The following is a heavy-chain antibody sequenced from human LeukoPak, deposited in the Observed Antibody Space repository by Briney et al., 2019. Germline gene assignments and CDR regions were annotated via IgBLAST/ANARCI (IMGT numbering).Heavy chain of an antibody. CDR2: ISGSGGTT. Sequence: PGGSLRLSCAASGFTFSTYAMSWVRQAPGKGLEWVSAISGSGGTTYYADSVKGRFTISRDNSKNTLYLQLNSLRAEDTAAYYCAKGLRAILPADFDSWGQGTLVTVSS. J-gene: IGHJ4*02. V-gene: IGHV3-23*01. CDR1: GFTFSTYA. CDR3: AKGLRAILPADFDS. D-gene: IGHD2-2*01.